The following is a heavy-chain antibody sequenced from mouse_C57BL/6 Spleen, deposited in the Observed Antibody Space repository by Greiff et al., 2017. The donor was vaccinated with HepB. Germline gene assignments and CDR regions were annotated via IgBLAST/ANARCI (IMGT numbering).Heavy chain of an antibody. CDR2: ISYDGSN. Sequence: EVHLVESGSGLVKPSQSLSLTCSVTGYSITSGYYWNWIRQFPGNKLEWMGYISYDGSNNYNPSLKNRISITRDTSKNQFFLKLNSVTTEDTATYYCARDPYYCGSSHVWYFDVWGTGTTVTVSS. CDR3: ARDPYYCGSSHVWYFDV. CDR1: GYSITSGYY. D-gene: IGHD1-1*01. V-gene: IGHV3-6*01. J-gene: IGHJ1*03.